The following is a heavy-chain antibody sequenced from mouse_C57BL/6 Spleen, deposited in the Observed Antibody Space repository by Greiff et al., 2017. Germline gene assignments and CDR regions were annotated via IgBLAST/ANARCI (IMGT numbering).Heavy chain of an antibody. J-gene: IGHJ4*01. CDR2: IWRGGST. Sequence: QVQLQQSGPGLVQPSQCLSITCTVSGFSLTSYGVHWVRQSPGKGLEWLGVIWRGGSTDYNAAFMSRLSITKDNSKSQVFFKMNSLHADDTAIYCCAKNCDYILYAMGDWGKGASVTVSS. CDR1: GFSLTSYG. CDR3: AKNCDYILYAMGD. V-gene: IGHV2-5*01. D-gene: IGHD2-4*01.